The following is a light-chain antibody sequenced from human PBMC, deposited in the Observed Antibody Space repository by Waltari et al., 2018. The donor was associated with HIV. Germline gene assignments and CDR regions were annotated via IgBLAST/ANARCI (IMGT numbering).Light chain of an antibody. V-gene: IGKV4-1*01. CDR3: QHYFTTPYT. J-gene: IGKJ2*01. CDR1: QSILYNSNNKNY. Sequence: DIVMTQSPDSLAVSLGERAPIHCTSSQSILYNSNNKNYLTWYQQKPGQSPKLLISWASTRKSGVPDRFSGSGSGTDFTLTINNLQAEDVAVYYCQHYFTTPYTFGQGTKLEIK. CDR2: WAS.